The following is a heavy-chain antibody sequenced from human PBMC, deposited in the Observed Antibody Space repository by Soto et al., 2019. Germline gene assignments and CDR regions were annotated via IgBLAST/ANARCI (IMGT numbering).Heavy chain of an antibody. CDR1: GFTFRSYG. J-gene: IGHJ4*02. V-gene: IGHV3-30*18. CDR2: ISYDGSNK. D-gene: IGHD3-22*01. CDR3: AKGGYSSAYYNYFEY. Sequence: GSLRLSCAASGFTFRSYGMHWVRQAPGKGLEWVAVISYDGSNKYYADSVKGRFTISRDNSKNTLFLQMNSLRAEDTAVYYCAKGGYSSAYYNYFEYWGQGTLVTVSS.